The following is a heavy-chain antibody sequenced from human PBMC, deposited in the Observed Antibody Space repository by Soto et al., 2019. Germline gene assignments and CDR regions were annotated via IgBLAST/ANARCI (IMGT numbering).Heavy chain of an antibody. CDR1: GGTFSSYA. V-gene: IGHV1-69*06. D-gene: IGHD6-13*01. J-gene: IGHJ6*01. CDR3: ASRDVLIAAAGTGYYYYGMDV. CDR2: IIPIFGTA. Sequence: QVQLVQSGAEVKKPGSSVKVSCKASGGTFSSYAISWVRQAPGQGLEWMGGIIPIFGTANYAQKFQGRVTITADKSTSTDYMEQSSLRSEDTAVYYCASRDVLIAAAGTGYYYYGMDVWGQGTTVTVSS.